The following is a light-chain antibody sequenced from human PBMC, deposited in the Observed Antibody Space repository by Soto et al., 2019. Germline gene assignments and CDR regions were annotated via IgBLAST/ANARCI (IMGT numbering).Light chain of an antibody. V-gene: IGKV3-15*01. J-gene: IGKJ5*01. CDR3: QQYNNWPPIT. CDR1: HCVSSN. CDR2: GGS. Sequence: EIVMTQYPATLSVSPGERATLSCRASHCVSSNLAWYQQTPGQAPRLLIYGGSTRATGTPARFRGSGSGTEFTLTISSLQSEDFAVYYCQQYNNWPPITFGQGTRLEI.